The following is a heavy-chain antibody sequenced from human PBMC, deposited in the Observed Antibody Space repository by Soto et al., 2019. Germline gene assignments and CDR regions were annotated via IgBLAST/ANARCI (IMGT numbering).Heavy chain of an antibody. Sequence: QVQLQESGPGLVKPSGTLSLTCAVSSGSISSNNWWTWVRQPPGKGVEWIGDIYHSGSTNYNPALNSRITISVNKSKNQFSPKLSIVAAADPAVYYCARITSGCLDHWGQGTLVTVSS. D-gene: IGHD1-26*01. CDR2: IYHSGST. V-gene: IGHV4-4*02. J-gene: IGHJ5*02. CDR1: SGSISSNNW. CDR3: ARITSGCLDH.